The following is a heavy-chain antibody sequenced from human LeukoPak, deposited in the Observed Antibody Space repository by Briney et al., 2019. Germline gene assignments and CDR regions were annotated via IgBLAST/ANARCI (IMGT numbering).Heavy chain of an antibody. CDR3: ASRTHSGWYVYYYMDV. D-gene: IGHD6-19*01. J-gene: IGHJ6*03. CDR2: IYSGGST. V-gene: IGHV3-66*02. Sequence: GGSLRLSCATSGFTVSSNYMSWVRQAPGKGLEWVSVIYSGGSTYYADSVKGRFTISRDNSKNTLYLQMNSLRAEDTAVYYCASRTHSGWYVYYYMDVWGKGTTVTVSS. CDR1: GFTVSSNY.